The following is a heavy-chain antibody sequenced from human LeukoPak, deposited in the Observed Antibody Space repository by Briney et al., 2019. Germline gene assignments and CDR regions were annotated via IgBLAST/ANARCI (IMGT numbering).Heavy chain of an antibody. Sequence: ASVKVSCKASGYTFTSYGISWVRQAPGQGLEWMGWISAYNGNTNYAQKLQGRVTMTTDTSTSTAYMELRSLRSDDTAVYYCARDSGTMVKGDFDYWGQGTLVTVSS. J-gene: IGHJ4*02. CDR2: ISAYNGNT. V-gene: IGHV1-18*01. CDR1: GYTFTSYG. D-gene: IGHD3-10*01. CDR3: ARDSGTMVKGDFDY.